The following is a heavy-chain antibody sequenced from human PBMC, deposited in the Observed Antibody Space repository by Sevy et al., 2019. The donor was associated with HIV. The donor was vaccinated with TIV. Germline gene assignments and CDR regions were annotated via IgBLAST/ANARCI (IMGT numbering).Heavy chain of an antibody. CDR3: ARDHGHCSGGICYSGGY. V-gene: IGHV3-21*01. CDR2: NTGTGDYK. D-gene: IGHD2-15*01. Sequence: GGSLRLSCSASGFIFISYTMIWVRQAPGRGLEWVAANTGTGDYKYYADSVKGRFTTSRDNAKNLLYLDMNSLRAEDTAVYYCARDHGHCSGGICYSGGYWGQGTLVTVSS. CDR1: GFIFISYT. J-gene: IGHJ4*02.